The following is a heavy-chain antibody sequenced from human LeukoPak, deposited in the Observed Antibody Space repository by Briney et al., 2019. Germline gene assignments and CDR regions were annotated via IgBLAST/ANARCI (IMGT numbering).Heavy chain of an antibody. CDR1: GGSISSYY. J-gene: IGHJ4*02. Sequence: IPSETLSLTCTVSGGSISSYYWSWIRQPPGKGLEWIGYIYHSGSTYYNPSLKSRVTISVDRSKNQFSLKLSSVTAADTAVYYCVGAQEVRYFDPIPPFDYWGQGTLVTVSS. CDR3: VGAQEVRYFDPIPPFDY. V-gene: IGHV4-59*04. D-gene: IGHD3-9*01. CDR2: IYHSGST.